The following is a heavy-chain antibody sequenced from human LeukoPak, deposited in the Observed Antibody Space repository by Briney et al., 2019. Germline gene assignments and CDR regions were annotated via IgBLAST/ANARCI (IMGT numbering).Heavy chain of an antibody. J-gene: IGHJ4*02. Sequence: GRSLRLSCAASGFTFSSYGMHWVRQAPGKGLEWVAVISYDGSNKYYADSVKGRFTNSRDNSKNTLYLQMNSLRAEDTAVYYCAKDRIMVRGGGNFDYWGQGTLVTVSS. CDR1: GFTFSSYG. CDR3: AKDRIMVRGGGNFDY. V-gene: IGHV3-30*18. CDR2: ISYDGSNK. D-gene: IGHD3-10*01.